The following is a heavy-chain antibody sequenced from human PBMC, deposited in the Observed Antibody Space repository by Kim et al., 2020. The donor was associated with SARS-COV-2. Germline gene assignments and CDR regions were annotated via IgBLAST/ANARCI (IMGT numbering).Heavy chain of an antibody. D-gene: IGHD6-19*01. J-gene: IGHJ6*02. Sequence: GGSLRLSCAASGFTFSSYSMNWVRQVPGKGLEWVSYSSSSSCIIYYADSVTGRFTIPRDNANNSLYLQMSSLRDEDPAVYYCAKEDNTAGTMDVWGQGTTVTVSS. CDR1: GFTFSSYS. CDR2: SSSSSCII. V-gene: IGHV3-48*02. CDR3: AKEDNTAGTMDV.